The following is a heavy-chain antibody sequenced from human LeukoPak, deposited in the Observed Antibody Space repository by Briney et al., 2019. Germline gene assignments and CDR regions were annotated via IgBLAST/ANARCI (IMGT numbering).Heavy chain of an antibody. CDR1: GFTFSSYS. J-gene: IGHJ4*02. Sequence: GGSLRLSCAASGFTFSSYSMNWVRQAPGKGLEWVSSISSSGRYIYYADSVKGRFTISRDNAKNSLYLQMNSLRGEDTAVYYCARCTTGKTFGSLREIKKSREIDYWGQGTLVTVSS. D-gene: IGHD1-1*01. V-gene: IGHV3-21*01. CDR3: ARCTTGKTFGSLREIKKSREIDY. CDR2: ISSSGRYI.